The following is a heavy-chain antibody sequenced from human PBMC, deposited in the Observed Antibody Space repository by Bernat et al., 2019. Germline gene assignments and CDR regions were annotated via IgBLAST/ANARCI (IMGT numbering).Heavy chain of an antibody. V-gene: IGHV4-34*01. CDR2: INHSGST. D-gene: IGHD5-24*01. CDR1: GGSFSGYY. Sequence: QVQLQQWGAGLLKPSETLSLTCAVYGGSFSGYYWSLIRQPPGKGLEWIGEINHSGSTNYNPSLKSRVTISVDTSKNQISLKLSSVTAADTAVYYCARWGWPRFDPWGQGILVTVSS. CDR3: ARWGWPRFDP. J-gene: IGHJ5*02.